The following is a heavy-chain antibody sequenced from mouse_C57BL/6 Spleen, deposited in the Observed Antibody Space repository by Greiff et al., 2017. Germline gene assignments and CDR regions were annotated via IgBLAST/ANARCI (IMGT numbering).Heavy chain of an antibody. CDR2: IYPGDGDT. J-gene: IGHJ2*01. CDR3: ARGGDFYDGFSFDY. V-gene: IGHV1-80*01. CDR1: GYAFSSYW. Sequence: VQLVESGAELVKPGASVKISCKASGYAFSSYWMNWVKQRPGKGLEWIGQIYPGDGDTNYNGKFKGKATLTADKSSSTAYMQLSSLTSEDSAVYFCARGGDFYDGFSFDYWGQGTTLTVSS. D-gene: IGHD2-3*01.